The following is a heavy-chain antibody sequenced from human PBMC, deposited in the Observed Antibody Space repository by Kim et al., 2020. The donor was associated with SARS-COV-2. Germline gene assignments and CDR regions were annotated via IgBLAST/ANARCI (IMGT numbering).Heavy chain of an antibody. J-gene: IGHJ3*02. CDR3: ASRSSTLNAFDI. CDR1: GFTFCDYY. V-gene: IGHV3-11*06. Sequence: GGSLRLSCAASGFTFCDYYMSWIRQAPGKGLEWVSYISSSSSYTNYADSVKGRFTISRDNAKNSLYLQMNSLRAEDTAVYYCASRSSTLNAFDIWGQGTMVTVSS. D-gene: IGHD6-13*01. CDR2: ISSSSSYT.